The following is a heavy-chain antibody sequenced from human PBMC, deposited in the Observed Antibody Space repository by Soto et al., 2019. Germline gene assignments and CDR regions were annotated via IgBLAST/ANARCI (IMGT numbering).Heavy chain of an antibody. Sequence: EVQLVESGGGLVQPGGSLRLSCAASGFTFSSYSMNWVRQAPGKGLEWVSYISSSSSTIYYAASVKGRFTISRDNAKNSLYLQMNSLRAEDTAVYYCAIDSGYSYGPFDYWGQGPLVTVSS. CDR1: GFTFSSYS. D-gene: IGHD5-18*01. J-gene: IGHJ4*02. CDR3: AIDSGYSYGPFDY. V-gene: IGHV3-48*01. CDR2: ISSSSSTI.